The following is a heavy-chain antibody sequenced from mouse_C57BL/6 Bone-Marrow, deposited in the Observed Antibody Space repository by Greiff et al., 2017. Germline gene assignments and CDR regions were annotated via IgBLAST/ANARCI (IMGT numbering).Heavy chain of an antibody. CDR3: ARLGSSPFDY. CDR2: INPSSGYT. J-gene: IGHJ2*01. D-gene: IGHD1-3*01. CDR1: GYTFTSYT. V-gene: IGHV1-4*01. Sequence: QVQLKQSGAELARPGASVKMSCKASGYTFTSYTMHWVKQRPGQGLEWIGYINPSSGYTKYNQKFKDKATLTADKSSSTAYMQLSSLTSEDSAVYYCARLGSSPFDYWGKGTTRTVSS.